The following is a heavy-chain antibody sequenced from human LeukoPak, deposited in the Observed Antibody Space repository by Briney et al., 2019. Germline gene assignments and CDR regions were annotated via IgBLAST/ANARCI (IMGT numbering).Heavy chain of an antibody. CDR1: GFTLSAYY. J-gene: IGHJ6*03. V-gene: IGHV3-74*01. CDR2: ISRHGTAI. Sequence: GGSLRLSCAASGFTLSAYYMHWVRQVPGKGLVWVSRISRHGTAIGYADSVKGRFTISRDGAKNTLYLQMDSLTADDAALYYCARECVTGGCYYMDVWGKGTTVTVS. CDR3: ARECVTGGCYYMDV. D-gene: IGHD2-8*02.